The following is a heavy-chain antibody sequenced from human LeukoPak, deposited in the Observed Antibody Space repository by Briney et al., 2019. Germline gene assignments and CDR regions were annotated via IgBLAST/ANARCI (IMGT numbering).Heavy chain of an antibody. J-gene: IGHJ4*02. CDR1: EFSLSTSGVG. Sequence: SGPTLVKPTQTLTLTCTFSEFSLSTSGVGVGWIRQPPGKALEWLALIYWDDDKRYSPSLKTRLTITKDTSKNQVVLTMTNMDPMDTATYYCAHDANGSGFYPIFDYWGQGALATVSS. CDR3: AHDANGSGFYPIFDY. V-gene: IGHV2-5*02. D-gene: IGHD3-22*01. CDR2: IYWDDDK.